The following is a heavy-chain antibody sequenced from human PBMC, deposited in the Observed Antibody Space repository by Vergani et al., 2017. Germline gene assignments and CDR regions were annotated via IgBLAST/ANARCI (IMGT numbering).Heavy chain of an antibody. CDR3: ARYPAAAGKHWFDP. CDR2: MNPNSGNT. Sequence: QVQLVQSGAEVKKPGASVRVSCKASGYTFTSYDINWVRQATGQGLEWMGWMNPNSGNTGYAQKFQGRVTMTRNTSIITAYMELSSLRSEDTAVYYCARYPAAAGKHWFDPWGQGTLVTVSS. J-gene: IGHJ5*02. CDR1: GYTFTSYD. D-gene: IGHD6-13*01. V-gene: IGHV1-8*01.